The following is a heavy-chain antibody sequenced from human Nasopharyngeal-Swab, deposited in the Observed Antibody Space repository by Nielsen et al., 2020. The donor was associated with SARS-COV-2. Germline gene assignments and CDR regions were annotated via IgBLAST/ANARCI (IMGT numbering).Heavy chain of an antibody. V-gene: IGHV3-23*01. D-gene: IGHD3-3*01. CDR3: AKDRVGGYYDFWSGQYEYYFDY. Sequence: VRQAPGKGLEWVSAISGSGGSTYYADSVKGRFTISRDNSKNTLYLQMNSLRAEDTAVYYCAKDRVGGYYDFWSGQYEYYFDYWGQGTLGTVS. CDR2: ISGSGGST. J-gene: IGHJ4*02.